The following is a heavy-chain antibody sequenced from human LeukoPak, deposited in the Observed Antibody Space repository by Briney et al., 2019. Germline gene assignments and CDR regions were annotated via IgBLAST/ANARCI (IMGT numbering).Heavy chain of an antibody. V-gene: IGHV3-21*01. CDR2: ISSSSSYI. J-gene: IGHJ4*02. CDR3: ATLGTYYYGSGTDY. Sequence: PGGSLRLSCAASGFTFSSYSMNWVRQAPGKGLEWVSSISSSSSYIYYADSVKGRFTISRDNAKNSLYLQMNSLRAEDTAVYYCATLGTYYYGSGTDYWGQGTLVTVSP. CDR1: GFTFSSYS. D-gene: IGHD3-10*01.